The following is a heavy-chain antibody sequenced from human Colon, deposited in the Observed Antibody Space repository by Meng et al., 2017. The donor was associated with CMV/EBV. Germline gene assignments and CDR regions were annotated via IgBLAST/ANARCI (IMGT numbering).Heavy chain of an antibody. CDR1: GDPLSTFF. CDR2: IQSDGNT. Sequence: QVVVEESGPGLVKPSETLSLTCSGRGDPLSTFFWSWIRQSAGMRMEWIGRIQSDGNTYYNPSLKSRVTVSQDTSKNQISLRLRSVTAADTAVYYCATGSGDFDHWGQGTLVTVSS. V-gene: IGHV4-4*07. D-gene: IGHD1-26*01. J-gene: IGHJ4*02. CDR3: ATGSGDFDH.